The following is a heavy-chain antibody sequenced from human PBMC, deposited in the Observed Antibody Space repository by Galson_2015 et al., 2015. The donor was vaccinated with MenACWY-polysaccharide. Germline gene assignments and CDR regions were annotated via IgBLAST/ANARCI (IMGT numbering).Heavy chain of an antibody. J-gene: IGHJ4*01. D-gene: IGHD3-10*01. CDR1: GFTFSSYL. CDR2: IDTSSSNI. Sequence: SLRLSCAVSGFTFSSYLMTWVRQAPGKGLEWVSYIDTSSSNITYADSAKGRFTISRDNTEKSLHLQMNSLRVEVTAVYCCARGDMVRGGYFDPWGHGTLVTVSS. V-gene: IGHV3-48*04. CDR3: ARGDMVRGGYFDP.